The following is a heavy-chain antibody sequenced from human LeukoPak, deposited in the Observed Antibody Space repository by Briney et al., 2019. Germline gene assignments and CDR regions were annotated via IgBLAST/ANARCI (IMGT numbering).Heavy chain of an antibody. Sequence: QAGGSLRLSCAASGFTFSSYWMSWVRQAPGKGLEWVANINQHGSEKWYVDSVKGRFTISRDNAKNSPYLQMNSLRAEDTAVYYCAELGITMIGGVWGKGTTVTISS. D-gene: IGHD3-10*02. CDR1: GFTFSSYW. CDR2: INQHGSEK. CDR3: AELGITMIGGV. V-gene: IGHV3-7*01. J-gene: IGHJ6*04.